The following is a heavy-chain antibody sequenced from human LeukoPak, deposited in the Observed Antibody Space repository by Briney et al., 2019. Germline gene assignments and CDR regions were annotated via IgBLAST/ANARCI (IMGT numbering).Heavy chain of an antibody. Sequence: PGGSLRLSCAASGFTFSDYYMSWIRQAPGKGLEWVSYISSSGSTIYYADSVKGRFTISRDNAKNSLYLQMNSLRAEDTAVYYCAKASFCASTSCSGVLLNDYYMDVWGKGTTVTVSS. V-gene: IGHV3-11*01. CDR1: GFTFSDYY. CDR2: ISSSGSTI. J-gene: IGHJ6*03. CDR3: AKASFCASTSCSGVLLNDYYMDV. D-gene: IGHD2-2*01.